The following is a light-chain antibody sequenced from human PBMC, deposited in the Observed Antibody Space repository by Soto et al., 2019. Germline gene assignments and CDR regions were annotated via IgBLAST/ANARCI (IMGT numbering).Light chain of an antibody. V-gene: IGLV2-23*01. CDR2: KGT. Sequence: QSVLAQPASVSGSPGQSITISCTGTSSDVGAYNSVSWYQQHPHRAPQVIIYKGTQRPSGVSNRFSGSTSGNAASLTISALQAEDEADYFCCSSAPESTYVFGTGTKV. CDR1: SSDVGAYNS. J-gene: IGLJ1*01. CDR3: CSSAPESTYV.